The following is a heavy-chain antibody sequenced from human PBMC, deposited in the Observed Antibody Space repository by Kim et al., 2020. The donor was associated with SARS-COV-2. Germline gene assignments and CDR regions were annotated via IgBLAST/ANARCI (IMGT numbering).Heavy chain of an antibody. D-gene: IGHD1-26*01. J-gene: IGHJ4*02. CDR2: ISSNGGST. CDR1: GFTFSSYA. CDR3: VKDEDGGSYVSDH. Sequence: GGSLRLSCSASGFTFSSYAMHWVRQAPGKGLEYVSAISSNGGSTYYADSVKGRFTISRDNSKNTRYLQMSSLRAEDTAVYYCVKDEDGGSYVSDHWGQGTLVTVSS. V-gene: IGHV3-64D*09.